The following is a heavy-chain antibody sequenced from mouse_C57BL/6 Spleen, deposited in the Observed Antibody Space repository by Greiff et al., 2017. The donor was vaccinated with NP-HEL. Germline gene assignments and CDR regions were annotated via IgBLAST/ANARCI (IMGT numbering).Heavy chain of an antibody. CDR3: TVWWGYFDY. D-gene: IGHD1-1*02. J-gene: IGHJ2*01. CDR1: GFTFSNYW. CDR2: IRLKSDNYAT. Sequence: DVKLVESGGGLVQPGGSMKLSCVASGFTFSNYWMNWVRQSPEKGLEWVAQIRLKSDNYATHYAESVKGRFTISRDDSKSSVYLQMNNLRAEDTGIYYCTVWWGYFDYWGQGTTLTVSS. V-gene: IGHV6-3*01.